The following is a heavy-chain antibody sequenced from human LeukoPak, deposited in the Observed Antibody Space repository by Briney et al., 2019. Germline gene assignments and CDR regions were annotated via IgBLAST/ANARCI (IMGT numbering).Heavy chain of an antibody. CDR3: TRGDY. CDR2: MNPNSRNA. V-gene: IGHV1-8*01. CDR1: GYTFTNFD. J-gene: IGHJ4*02. Sequence: GASVTVSFKSSGYTFTNFDNNWVRQASGQGLEGVVWMNPNSRNAGFAQNLEGRVTLTRDTSRSTAFMELSSLKSEDTAVYYCTRGDYWGQGTLVTVSS.